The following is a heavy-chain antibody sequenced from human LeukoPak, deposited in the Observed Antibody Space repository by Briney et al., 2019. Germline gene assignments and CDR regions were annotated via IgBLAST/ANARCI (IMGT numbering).Heavy chain of an antibody. V-gene: IGHV3-7*01. Sequence: GGSLRLSCAASGFPFSRYWMTWVRQAPGKGLEWVANIKQDGSEKYYVDSVKGRFTISRDNAKNTLYLQMNSLRAEDTAVYYCAKGPFGWELPKGQFDYWGQGTLVTVSS. D-gene: IGHD1-26*01. J-gene: IGHJ4*02. CDR1: GFPFSRYW. CDR3: AKGPFGWELPKGQFDY. CDR2: IKQDGSEK.